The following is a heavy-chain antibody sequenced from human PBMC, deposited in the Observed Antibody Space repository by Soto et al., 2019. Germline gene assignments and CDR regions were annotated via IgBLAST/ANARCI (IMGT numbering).Heavy chain of an antibody. Sequence: ASVKVSCKASGYTFTSYGISWVRQAPGQGLEWMGWISAYNGNTDYAQKLQGRVTMTTDTSTSTAYMELRSLKTEDTAMYYCSTRGGNYRPAWDYYYYGMDVWGQGTTVTVSS. V-gene: IGHV1-18*01. J-gene: IGHJ6*02. D-gene: IGHD4-4*01. CDR1: GYTFTSYG. CDR3: STRGGNYRPAWDYYYYGMDV. CDR2: ISAYNGNT.